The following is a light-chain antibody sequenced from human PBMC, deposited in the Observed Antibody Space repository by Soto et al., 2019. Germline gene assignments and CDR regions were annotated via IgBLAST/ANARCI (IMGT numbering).Light chain of an antibody. CDR1: QSISSN. J-gene: IGKJ4*01. Sequence: EIVMTQSPVTLSVSPGERATLSCRASQSISSNLAWYQQKPGQAPRLLISGASTRATGIPARFSGSGSGTELTLTISSLQSEDFAVYYCQQYNNWPLTFGGGTKVEIK. CDR2: GAS. CDR3: QQYNNWPLT. V-gene: IGKV3-15*01.